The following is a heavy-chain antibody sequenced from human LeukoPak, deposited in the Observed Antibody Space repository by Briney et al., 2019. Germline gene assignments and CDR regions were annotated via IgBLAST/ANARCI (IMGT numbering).Heavy chain of an antibody. J-gene: IGHJ4*02. CDR1: GYTFTSYG. Sequence: ASVKVSCKASGYTFTSYGISWVRQAPGQGLEWMGWINAYNGNTNYAQKLQGRVTMTTDTSTSTAYMELRSLRSDDTAVYYCARDGGDDILTGYWAYFDYWGQGTLVTVSS. CDR3: ARDGGDDILTGYWAYFDY. D-gene: IGHD3-9*01. V-gene: IGHV1-18*04. CDR2: INAYNGNT.